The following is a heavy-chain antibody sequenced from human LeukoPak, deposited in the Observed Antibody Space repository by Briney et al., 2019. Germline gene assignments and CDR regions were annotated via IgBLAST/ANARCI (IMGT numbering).Heavy chain of an antibody. CDR3: ARVCSAGSCYGLGVIEY. Sequence: PSETLSLTCSVSGGSISNSRYYWSWIRQPPGKGLEWIGFIYYSGSTSYNPSLKSRVTISVDTPKNQFSLKLSSLTAADTAVYYCARVCSAGSCYGLGVIEYWGQGTLVTVSS. D-gene: IGHD2-15*01. V-gene: IGHV4-61*01. CDR2: IYYSGST. CDR1: GGSISNSRYY. J-gene: IGHJ4*02.